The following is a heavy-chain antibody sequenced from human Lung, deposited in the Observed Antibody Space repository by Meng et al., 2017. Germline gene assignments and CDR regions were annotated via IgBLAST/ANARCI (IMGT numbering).Heavy chain of an antibody. J-gene: IGHJ4*02. D-gene: IGHD3-22*01. Sequence: EVRRVESGGGLVEPGGSLRLSCATSGFTFSNAWMSWVRQTPGKGLEWLGRIKSKTDGETTDYAAPVKGRFSISRDDAKNTLYLQMNSLKTEDTAVYYCQWLSTHPPDCWGQGTLVTVSS. CDR3: QWLSTHPPDC. V-gene: IGHV3-15*01. CDR2: IKSKTDGETT. CDR1: GFTFSNAW.